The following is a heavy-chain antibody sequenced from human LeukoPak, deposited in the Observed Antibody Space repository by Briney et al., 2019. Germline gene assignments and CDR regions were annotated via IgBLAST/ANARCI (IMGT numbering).Heavy chain of an antibody. CDR2: IYYSGST. CDR1: GGSISSSSYY. D-gene: IGHD6-13*01. Sequence: SETLSLTCTVSGGSISSSSYYWGWIRQPPGKGLEWIGSIYYSGSTYYNPSLKSRVTISVDTSKNQFSLKLSSLTAAYTGVYYCASGYPGIAAAGTGYWGQGTLVTVSS. J-gene: IGHJ4*02. CDR3: ASGYPGIAAAGTGY. V-gene: IGHV4-39*01.